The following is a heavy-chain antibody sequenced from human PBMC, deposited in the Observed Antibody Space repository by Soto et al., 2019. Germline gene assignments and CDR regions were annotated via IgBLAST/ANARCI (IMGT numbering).Heavy chain of an antibody. D-gene: IGHD2-21*02. CDR3: ARESSGGNSDFDL. CDR1: GYSITTGYS. Sequence: SETLSLTCAVSGYSITTGYSWGWVRQPPGKGLEWIGNIFHSGRTYYSPSLKDRLTVSMDTSKNQFPLKLRSVTAADTAVYYCARESSGGNSDFDLWGLGTMVTVSS. CDR2: IFHSGRT. V-gene: IGHV4-38-2*02. J-gene: IGHJ3*01.